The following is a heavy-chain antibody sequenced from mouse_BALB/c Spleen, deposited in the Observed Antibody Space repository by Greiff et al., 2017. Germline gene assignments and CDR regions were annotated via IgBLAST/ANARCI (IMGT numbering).Heavy chain of an antibody. D-gene: IGHD4-1*02. CDR3: TRSPTGTAWFAY. J-gene: IGHJ3*01. V-gene: IGHV1S81*02. CDR1: GYTFTSYY. CDR2: INPSNGGT. Sequence: QVQLQQPGAELVKPGASVKLSCKASGYTFTSYYMYWVKQRPGQGLEWIGGINPSNGGTNFNEKFKSKATLTVDKSSSTGYMQLSSLTSEDSAVYYCTRSPTGTAWFAYWGQGTLVTVSA.